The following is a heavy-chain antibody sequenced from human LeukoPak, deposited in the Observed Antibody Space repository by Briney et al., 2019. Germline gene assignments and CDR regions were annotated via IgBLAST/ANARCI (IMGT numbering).Heavy chain of an antibody. CDR1: GFTVISNL. D-gene: IGHD3-22*01. CDR3: AKRDSYYYDSSGYLG. CDR2: ISGSGGST. J-gene: IGHJ4*02. V-gene: IGHV3-23*01. Sequence: GGSLRLSCAASGFTVISNLMTWVRQSPGKGLEWVSAISGSGGSTYYADSVKGRFTISRDNSKNTLYLQMNSLRAEDTAVYYCAKRDSYYYDSSGYLGWGQGTLVTVSS.